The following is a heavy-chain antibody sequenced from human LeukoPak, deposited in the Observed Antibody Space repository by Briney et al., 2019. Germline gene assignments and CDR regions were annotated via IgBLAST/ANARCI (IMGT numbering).Heavy chain of an antibody. CDR1: GFTFSSYS. CDR2: ISSSSYI. J-gene: IGHJ6*02. Sequence: GGSLRLSCAASGFTFSSYSMNWVRQAPGKGLEWVSSISSSSYIYYADSVKGRFTISRDNAKNSLYLQMNSLRAEDTAVYYCARVRYSGYDLSYYYYYGMDVWGQGTTVTVSS. D-gene: IGHD5-12*01. V-gene: IGHV3-21*01. CDR3: ARVRYSGYDLSYYYYYGMDV.